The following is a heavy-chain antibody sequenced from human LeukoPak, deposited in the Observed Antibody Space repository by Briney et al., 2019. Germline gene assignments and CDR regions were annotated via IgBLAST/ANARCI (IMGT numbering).Heavy chain of an antibody. J-gene: IGHJ6*02. CDR3: ANARTKKRSGMDV. D-gene: IGHD1-14*01. CDR1: GYTFTSYD. CDR2: MNPNSGNS. V-gene: IGHV1-8*01. Sequence: ASLKVSCKDSGYTFTSYDLNWVRQATGQGLEWMGWMNPNSGNSGDAQKFQCRVTRTRNTSISTAYMELSSLRAEDTAVYYCANARTKKRSGMDVWGQGTTVTVSS.